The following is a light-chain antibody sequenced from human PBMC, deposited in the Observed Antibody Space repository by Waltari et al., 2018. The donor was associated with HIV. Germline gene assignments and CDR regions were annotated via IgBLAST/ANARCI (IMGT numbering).Light chain of an antibody. CDR3: SSYTSSSTLV. V-gene: IGLV2-14*01. J-gene: IGLJ1*01. Sequence: QSALPQPASVSGSPGQSITISCTGTSRDVSGYNSVSWYQQYPGKAPKLMIYEVSNRPSGVSNRFSGSKSGNTASLTISGLQAEDEADYYCSSYTSSSTLVFATGTKVTVL. CDR2: EVS. CDR1: SRDVSGYNS.